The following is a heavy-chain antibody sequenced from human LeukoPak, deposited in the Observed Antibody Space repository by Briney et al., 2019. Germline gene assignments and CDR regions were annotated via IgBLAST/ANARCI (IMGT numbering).Heavy chain of an antibody. CDR1: GFTFSSYG. CDR2: IRYDGSNK. J-gene: IGHJ4*02. CDR3: AKGQNGDYGLPDY. D-gene: IGHD4-17*01. V-gene: IGHV3-30*02. Sequence: PGGSLRLSCAASGFTFSSYGMHWVRQAPGKGLEWVAFIRYDGSNKYYADSVKGRFTISRDNSKSTLYLQMNSLRAEDTAVYYCAKGQNGDYGLPDYWGQGTLVTVSS.